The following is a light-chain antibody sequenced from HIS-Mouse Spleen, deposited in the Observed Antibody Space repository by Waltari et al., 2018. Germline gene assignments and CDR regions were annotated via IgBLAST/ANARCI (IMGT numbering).Light chain of an antibody. Sequence: SYELTQPPSVSVSTGQTARITCSGDALPKQYAYWYQQKPGQAPVLVIYKDSERPPGIPERFSGSSSGTTVTLTISGVQAEDEADYYCQSADSSGTYWVFGGGTKLTVL. CDR3: QSADSSGTYWV. J-gene: IGLJ3*02. CDR1: ALPKQY. CDR2: KDS. V-gene: IGLV3-25*03.